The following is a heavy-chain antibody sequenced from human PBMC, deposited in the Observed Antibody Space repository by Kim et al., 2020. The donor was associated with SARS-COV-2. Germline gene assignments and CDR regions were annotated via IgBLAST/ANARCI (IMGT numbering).Heavy chain of an antibody. V-gene: IGHV3-11*06. Sequence: GRFTISRDNAKNSLYLQMNSLRAEDTAVYYCARVQGYSYGNYYYYGMDVWGQGTTVTVSS. J-gene: IGHJ6*02. CDR3: ARVQGYSYGNYYYYGMDV. D-gene: IGHD5-18*01.